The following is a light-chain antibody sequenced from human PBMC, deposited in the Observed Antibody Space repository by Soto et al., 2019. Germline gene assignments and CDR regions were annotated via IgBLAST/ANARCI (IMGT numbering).Light chain of an antibody. CDR1: QSISSSF. J-gene: IGKJ5*01. CDR3: QQYKYWPT. V-gene: IGKV3-20*01. Sequence: EIVLAPAPGTLSLSSGGMATLSCRASQSISSSFSAWYQQRPAQPPRLIFYGASSSATSIPDRTSSSGSGTDSTLTISILKYEDLEVYWCQQYKYWPTFGKGTRLEIK. CDR2: GAS.